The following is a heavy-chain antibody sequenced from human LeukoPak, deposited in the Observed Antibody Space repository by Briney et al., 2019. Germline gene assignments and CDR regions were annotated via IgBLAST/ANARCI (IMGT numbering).Heavy chain of an antibody. J-gene: IGHJ5*02. D-gene: IGHD2-15*01. Sequence: SVKVSCKASGGTFSSYAISWVRQAPGQGLEWMGWIIPIFGTANYAQKFQGRVTITADESTSTAYMELSRLRSEDTALYYCARGVGDNWFDPWGQGTLVNVSS. V-gene: IGHV1-69*13. CDR3: ARGVGDNWFDP. CDR2: IIPIFGTA. CDR1: GGTFSSYA.